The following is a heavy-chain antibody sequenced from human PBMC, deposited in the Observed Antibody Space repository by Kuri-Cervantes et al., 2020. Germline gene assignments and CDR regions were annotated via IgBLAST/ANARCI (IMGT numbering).Heavy chain of an antibody. CDR1: GGTFSSYA. D-gene: IGHD1-26*01. V-gene: IGHV1-69*06. CDR3: ARVGVGAQIFDY. Sequence: SVKVSCKASGGTFSSYAISWVRQAPGQGLEWMGGIIPIFGTANYAQKFQGRVTITADKSTSTAYMELSSLRAEDTAVYYCARVGVGAQIFDYWGQGTLVTVSS. CDR2: IIPIFGTA. J-gene: IGHJ4*02.